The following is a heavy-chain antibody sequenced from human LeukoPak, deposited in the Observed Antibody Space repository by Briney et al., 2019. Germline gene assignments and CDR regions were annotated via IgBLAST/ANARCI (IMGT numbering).Heavy chain of an antibody. J-gene: IGHJ4*02. D-gene: IGHD3-22*01. CDR3: ARQGVGGYYDSSVLSFDY. CDR2: IYPGDSDT. V-gene: IGHV5-51*01. CDR1: GYSLTRYW. Sequence: GESLKISCKGSGYSLTRYWIGWVRQMPGKGREWMGIIYPGDSDTRYSPSFQGQVTITADKSISTAYLQWSSLKVSDTAMYYCARQGVGGYYDSSVLSFDYWGQGTLVTVSS.